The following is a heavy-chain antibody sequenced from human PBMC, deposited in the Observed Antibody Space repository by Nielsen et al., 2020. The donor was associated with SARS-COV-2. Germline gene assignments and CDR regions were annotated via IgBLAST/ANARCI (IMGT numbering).Heavy chain of an antibody. V-gene: IGHV3-49*03. D-gene: IGHD3-10*01. CDR1: GFTFGDYA. CDR2: IRSKAYGGTT. CDR3: TREGYGSGSYYDLDY. J-gene: IGHJ4*02. Sequence: GESLKISCTASGFTFGDYAMSWFRQAPGKGLEWVGFIRSKAYGGTTEYAASVKGRFTISRDDSKSIAYLQMNSLKTEDTAVYYCTREGYGSGSYYDLDYWGQGTLVTVSS.